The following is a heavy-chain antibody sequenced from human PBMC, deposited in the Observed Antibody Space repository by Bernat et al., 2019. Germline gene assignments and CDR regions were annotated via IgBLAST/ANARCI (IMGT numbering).Heavy chain of an antibody. CDR3: AKQRGSTYGEFHFDS. CDR2: CGPGHEK. J-gene: IGHJ4*02. V-gene: IGHV3-23*01. CDR1: GFNFADFA. D-gene: IGHD6-13*01. Sequence: DVHLLESGGGLIQPGGSLRLSCAASGFNFADFAMSWVRQAPGKGLEWVSVCGPGHEKYYVHSVKGRFTIFRDSSKNTLSMQMDNLRVEDTAVYYCAKQRGSTYGEFHFDSWGQGTLVTVSA.